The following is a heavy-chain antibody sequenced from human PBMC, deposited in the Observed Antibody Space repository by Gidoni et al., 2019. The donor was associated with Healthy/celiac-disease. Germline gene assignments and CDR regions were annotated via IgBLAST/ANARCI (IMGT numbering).Heavy chain of an antibody. V-gene: IGHV4-34*01. J-gene: IGHJ2*01. CDR2: INHSGNT. CDR1: GGSFSGYY. Sequence: QVQLQQWGAGLLTPSETLSLTCAVYGGSFSGYYWSWIRQPPGKGLEWIGEINHSGNTNYNPSLKSRVTISVDTSKNQFSLKLSSVTAADTAVYYCARGRNFDLWGRGTLVTVSS. CDR3: ARGRNFDL.